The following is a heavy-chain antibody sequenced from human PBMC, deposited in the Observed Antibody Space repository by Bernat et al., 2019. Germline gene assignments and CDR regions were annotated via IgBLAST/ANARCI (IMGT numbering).Heavy chain of an antibody. V-gene: IGHV1-69*12. CDR2: IIPIFGTA. CDR3: ARDHERATPGGY. J-gene: IGHJ4*02. CDR1: GGTSSSYA. D-gene: IGHD1-26*01. Sequence: QVQLVQSGAEVKKSGSSVKVFCKASGGTSSSYAISWVRQAPGQGLEWMGGIIPIFGTANYAQKFQGRVTITADESTSTAYMEVSRLRSEDTAVYYCARDHERATPGGYWGQGTLVTVSS.